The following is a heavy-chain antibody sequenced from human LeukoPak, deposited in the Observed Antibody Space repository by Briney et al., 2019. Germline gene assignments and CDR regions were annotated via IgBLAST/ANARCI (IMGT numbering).Heavy chain of an antibody. V-gene: IGHV1-2*02. D-gene: IGHD3-22*01. CDR3: ARDRHITMIVVVDAFDI. CDR2: INPNSGVT. J-gene: IGHJ3*02. CDR1: GYTFTGYY. Sequence: ASVRVSCKASGYTFTGYYMHWVRQAPGQGLECMGWINPNSGVTNYAQNFQGRVTMTRDTSISTAYMELSRLRSDDTAVYYCARDRHITMIVVVDAFDIWGQGTMVTVSS.